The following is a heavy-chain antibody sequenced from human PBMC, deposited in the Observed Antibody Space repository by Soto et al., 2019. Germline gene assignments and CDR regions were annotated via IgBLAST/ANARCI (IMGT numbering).Heavy chain of an antibody. J-gene: IGHJ4*02. D-gene: IGHD1-7*01. CDR1: GYSISTYW. V-gene: IGHV3-7*01. CDR2: IKQDGSEK. CDR3: ARITGTTGGPDLIDY. Sequence: LRLSCAASGYSISTYWMSWARQAPGKGLEWVANIKQDGSEKYYVDSVKGRFTISRDNAKNSLYLQMNSLRAEDTAVYYCARITGTTGGPDLIDYWGQGTLVTVSS.